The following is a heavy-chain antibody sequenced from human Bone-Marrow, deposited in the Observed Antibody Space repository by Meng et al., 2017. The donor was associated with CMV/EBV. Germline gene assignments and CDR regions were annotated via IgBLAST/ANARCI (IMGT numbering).Heavy chain of an antibody. V-gene: IGHV4-34*01. CDR2: INHSGST. Sequence: SETLSLTCAVYGGSFSGYYWTWIRQPPGKGLEWIGEINHSGSTNYNPSLKSRVTISVDTSKNQFSLKLTSVTAADTAGYYCARGRVGGLDGSGGSCYSPPWGQGTLVTVSS. J-gene: IGHJ5*02. CDR1: GGSFSGYY. CDR3: ARGRVGGLDGSGGSCYSPP. D-gene: IGHD2-15*01.